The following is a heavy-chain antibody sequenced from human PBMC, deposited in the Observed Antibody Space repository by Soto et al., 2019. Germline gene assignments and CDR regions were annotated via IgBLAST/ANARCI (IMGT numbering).Heavy chain of an antibody. CDR2: ISYDGSNK. D-gene: IGHD2-15*01. J-gene: IGHJ6*03. V-gene: IGHV3-30*03. CDR3: ARDDVLCDGGSCYGVPMDV. CDR1: GFTFISYG. Sequence: PGGSLRLSCAASGFTFISYGMHWVLQAPCKGLEWVAVISYDGSNKYYADSVKGRFTISRDNSKNTLYLQMNSLRAEDTAVYYCARDDVLCDGGSCYGVPMDVWGKGTTVTVSS.